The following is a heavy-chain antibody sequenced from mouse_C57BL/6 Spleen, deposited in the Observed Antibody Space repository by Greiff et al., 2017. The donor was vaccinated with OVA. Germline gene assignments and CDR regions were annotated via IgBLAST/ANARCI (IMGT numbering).Heavy chain of an antibody. D-gene: IGHD4-1*01. CDR1: GYTFTSYW. CDR3: ALSGFHWYFDV. J-gene: IGHJ1*03. CDR2: IDPNSGGT. V-gene: IGHV1-72*01. Sequence: VQLQQPGAELVKPGASVKLSCTASGYTFTSYWMHWVQQSPGRGLEWVGRIDPNSGGTKYNETIKSKATLTVDKPSSTAYMQLSSLTSEDSAVYCCALSGFHWYFDVWGTGTTVTVAS.